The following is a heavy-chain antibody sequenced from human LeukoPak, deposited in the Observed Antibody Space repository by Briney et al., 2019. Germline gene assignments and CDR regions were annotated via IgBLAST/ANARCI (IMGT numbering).Heavy chain of an antibody. CDR3: AKDSEEATASYYMDV. CDR1: GFTVSSNY. D-gene: IGHD1-26*01. Sequence: GGSLRLSCAASGFTVSSNYMSWVRQAPGKGLEWVSVVSGSGGSTYYADSVKGRFSISRDNSKNTLYLQMNSLRTEDTAVYYCAKDSEEATASYYMDVWGKGTTVTVSS. V-gene: IGHV3-23*01. CDR2: VSGSGGST. J-gene: IGHJ6*03.